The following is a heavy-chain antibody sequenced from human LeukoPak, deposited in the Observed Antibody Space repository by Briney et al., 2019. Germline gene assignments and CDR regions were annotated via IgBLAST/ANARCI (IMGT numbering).Heavy chain of an antibody. V-gene: IGHV1-18*01. D-gene: IGHD6-19*01. CDR3: ARDHEWTIAVAGTDWFDP. Sequence: ASVKVSCKASGYTFTSYGISWVRQALGQGLEWMGWISAYNGNTNYAQKLQGRVTMTTDTSTSTAYMELRSLRSDDTAVYYCARDHEWTIAVAGTDWFDPWGQGTLVTVSS. J-gene: IGHJ5*02. CDR2: ISAYNGNT. CDR1: GYTFTSYG.